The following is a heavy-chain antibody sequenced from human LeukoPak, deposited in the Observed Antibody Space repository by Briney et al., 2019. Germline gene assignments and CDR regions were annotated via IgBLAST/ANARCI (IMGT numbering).Heavy chain of an antibody. V-gene: IGHV3-23*01. CDR3: AKRDAFDSSGYSPLFDS. Sequence: GGSLRLSCAASGFTFSNYAMTWVRQAPGKGLEGVLGISGTGTTIYYADTVKGRFTISRDNSKNTLHLQMNSLRAGDTAVYYCAKRDAFDSSGYSPLFDSWGQGTLVTVSS. CDR2: ISGTGTTI. J-gene: IGHJ4*02. D-gene: IGHD3-22*01. CDR1: GFTFSNYA.